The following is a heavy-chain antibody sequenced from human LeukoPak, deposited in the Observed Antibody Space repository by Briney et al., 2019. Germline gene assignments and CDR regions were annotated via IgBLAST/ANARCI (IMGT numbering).Heavy chain of an antibody. J-gene: IGHJ5*02. CDR3: ARHKVGALFGELFS. V-gene: IGHV1-46*01. CDR1: GYSFTSYN. D-gene: IGHD3-10*02. Sequence: ASVKVSCKASGYSFTSYNMHWVRQAPGQGLDWMGIINPSGGSTTYAQKIQGRVTMTRDTSTSTVYMELSSLRSEDTAVYYCARHKVGALFGELFSWGQETLVTVSS. CDR2: INPSGGST.